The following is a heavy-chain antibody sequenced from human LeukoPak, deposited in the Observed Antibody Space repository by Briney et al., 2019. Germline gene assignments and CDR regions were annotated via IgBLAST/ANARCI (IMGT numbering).Heavy chain of an antibody. Sequence: GGSLRLSCAASGFTFSSYWMTWVRQAPGKGLEWVANIKQDGSEKYYVDSVKGRFTISRDNAKNSLYLQMNSLRAEDTAVFYCARDRGGTDDFWSGYYTGYFDYWGQGTLVTVSS. J-gene: IGHJ4*02. V-gene: IGHV3-7*01. CDR1: GFTFSSYW. CDR3: ARDRGGTDDFWSGYYTGYFDY. CDR2: IKQDGSEK. D-gene: IGHD3-3*01.